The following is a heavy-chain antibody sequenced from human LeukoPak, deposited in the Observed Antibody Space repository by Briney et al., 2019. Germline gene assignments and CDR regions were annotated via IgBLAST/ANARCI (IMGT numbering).Heavy chain of an antibody. D-gene: IGHD3-22*01. CDR1: GFTFDDYA. CDR2: ISWNSGSI. V-gene: IGHV3-9*01. J-gene: IGHJ4*02. CDR3: AKELTYYYDSSGYAGPFDY. Sequence: PGGSLRLSGAASGFTFDDYAMHWVRQAPGTGLEWVSGISWNSGSIGYADSVKGRFTISRDNAKNSLYLQMNSLRAEDTALYYCAKELTYYYDSSGYAGPFDYWGQGTLVTVSS.